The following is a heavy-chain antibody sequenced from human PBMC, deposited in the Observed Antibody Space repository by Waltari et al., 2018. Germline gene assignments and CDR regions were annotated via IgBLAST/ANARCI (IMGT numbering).Heavy chain of an antibody. CDR2: INHSGST. J-gene: IGHJ4*02. D-gene: IGHD6-6*01. CDR3: ARGDGIAARPAFDY. Sequence: QVQLQQWGAGLLKPSATLSLTCAVHGGSFSGYYLSSNPQPPGKGLEWIGEINHSGSTNYNPSLKSRVTISVDTSKNQFSLKLSSVTAADTAVYYCARGDGIAARPAFDYWGQGTLVTVSS. V-gene: IGHV4-34*01. CDR1: GGSFSGYY.